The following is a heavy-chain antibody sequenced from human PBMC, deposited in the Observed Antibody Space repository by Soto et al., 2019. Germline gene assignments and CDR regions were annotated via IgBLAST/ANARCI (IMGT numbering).Heavy chain of an antibody. CDR2: IYYSGST. J-gene: IGHJ4*02. Sequence: QVQLQESGPGLVKPSQTLSLTCTVSGGSISSGGYYWSWIRQHPGKGLEWIGYIYYSGSTYYNPSLESRVTISVDTSKNQFSLKLSSVTAADTAVYYCARRYIVATGRFEYWGQGTLVTVSS. V-gene: IGHV4-31*03. D-gene: IGHD5-12*01. CDR1: GGSISSGGYY. CDR3: ARRYIVATGRFEY.